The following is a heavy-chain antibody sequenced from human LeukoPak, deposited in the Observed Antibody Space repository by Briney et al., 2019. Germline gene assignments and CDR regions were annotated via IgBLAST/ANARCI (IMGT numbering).Heavy chain of an antibody. D-gene: IGHD2-2*02. CDR1: GFTFSSYA. J-gene: IGHJ3*02. V-gene: IGHV3-23*01. Sequence: PGGSLRLSCAASGFTFSSYAMSWVRQAPGKGLEWVSAISGSGGSTYYADSVKGRFTISRDNSKNTLYLQMNSLRAEDTAVYYCAKDIVVVPAAILGDAFDIWGQGTMVTVSS. CDR3: AKDIVVVPAAILGDAFDI. CDR2: ISGSGGST.